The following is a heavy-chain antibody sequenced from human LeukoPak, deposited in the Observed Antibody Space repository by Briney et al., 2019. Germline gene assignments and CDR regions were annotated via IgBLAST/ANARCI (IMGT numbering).Heavy chain of an antibody. V-gene: IGHV1-69*01. CDR3: ARGLCSSGCPAWFDP. CDR2: IIPIFGTA. J-gene: IGHJ5*02. CDR1: GGTFSSYA. D-gene: IGHD6-19*01. Sequence: SVKVSCKASGGTFSSYAISWVRQAPGQGLEWMGGIIPIFGTANYAQKFQGRVTITADESTSTACMELSSLRSEDTAVYYCARGLCSSGCPAWFDPWGQGTLVTVSS.